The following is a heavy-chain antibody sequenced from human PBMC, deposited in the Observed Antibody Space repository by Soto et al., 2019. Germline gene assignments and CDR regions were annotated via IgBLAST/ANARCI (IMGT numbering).Heavy chain of an antibody. V-gene: IGHV4-59*01. CDR1: GGSISSYY. CDR3: ARQYSSGWYRYYFDY. Sequence: SETLSLTCTVSGGSISSYYWSWIRQPPGKGLEWIGYIYYSGSTNYNPSLKSRVTISVDTSKNQFSLKLSSVTAADTAVYYCARQYSSGWYRYYFDYWGQGTLVPVSS. J-gene: IGHJ4*02. CDR2: IYYSGST. D-gene: IGHD6-19*01.